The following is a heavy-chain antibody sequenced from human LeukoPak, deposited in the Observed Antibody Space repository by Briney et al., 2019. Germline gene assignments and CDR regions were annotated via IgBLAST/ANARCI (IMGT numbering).Heavy chain of an antibody. D-gene: IGHD2-21*01. CDR1: GGSISSGGYY. J-gene: IGHJ4*02. CDR2: IYYSGST. V-gene: IGHV4-39*07. Sequence: SETLSLTCSVSGGSISSGGYYWAWIRQPPGKGLEWIGTIYYSGSTYYNPSLQSRVTMSVDTSKNHFSLKLTSVTAADTAVYYCARRTTYYGWRPSESPSCFDYWGQGVLVTVSS. CDR3: ARRTTYYGWRPSESPSCFDY.